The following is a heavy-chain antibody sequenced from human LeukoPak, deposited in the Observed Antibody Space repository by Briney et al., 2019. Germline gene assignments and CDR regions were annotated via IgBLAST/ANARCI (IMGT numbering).Heavy chain of an antibody. CDR3: ARAGSGYSFDY. CDR2: LYYSGST. CDR1: GTSISTYY. D-gene: IGHD3-10*01. J-gene: IGHJ4*02. V-gene: IGHV4-59*08. Sequence: SETPSLTCTVSGTSISTYYWSWIRQPPGKGLEWVGYLYYSGSTSYNPSLKSRVTISVDTSKNQFSLRLSSVTAADTAVYYCARAGSGYSFDYWGQGTLVTVSS.